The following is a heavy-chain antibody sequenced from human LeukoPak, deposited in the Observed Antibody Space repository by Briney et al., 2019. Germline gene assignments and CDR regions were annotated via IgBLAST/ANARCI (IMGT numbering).Heavy chain of an antibody. J-gene: IGHJ5*02. D-gene: IGHD4-17*01. CDR2: IIPILGIA. CDR1: GYTFTGYY. Sequence: SVKVSCKASGYTFTGYYMHWVRQAPGQGLEWMGRIIPILGIANYAQKFQGRVTITADKSTSTAYMELSSLRSEDTAVYYCARQTGYGDYPTSRQPWGQGTLVTVSS. V-gene: IGHV1-69*02. CDR3: ARQTGYGDYPTSRQP.